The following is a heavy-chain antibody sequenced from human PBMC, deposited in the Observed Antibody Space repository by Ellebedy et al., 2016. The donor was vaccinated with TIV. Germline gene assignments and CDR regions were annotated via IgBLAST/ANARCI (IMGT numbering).Heavy chain of an antibody. J-gene: IGHJ3*02. D-gene: IGHD3-9*01. CDR3: ARETHYDILTGPDDAFDI. CDR2: ISSSSSYI. CDR1: GFTFSSHW. Sequence: GESLKISCAASGFTFSSHWMHWVRQAPGKGLGWVSSISSSSSYIYYADSVKGRFTISRDNAKNSLYLQMNSLRAEDTAVYYCARETHYDILTGPDDAFDIWGQGTMVTVSS. V-gene: IGHV3-21*01.